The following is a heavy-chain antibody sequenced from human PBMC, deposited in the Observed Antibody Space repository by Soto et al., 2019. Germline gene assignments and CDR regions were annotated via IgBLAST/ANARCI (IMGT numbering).Heavy chain of an antibody. Sequence: QVQLVQSGAEVKKSGASVKVSCKASGYTFTSHDSNWVRQATGQWLEWMGWMNPNSGNTGYAQKFQGRVTMTRNTSISTAYMELSSLRSEDTAVYYCARWDYGDYARFDYWGQGTLVTVSS. CDR1: GYTFTSHD. J-gene: IGHJ4*02. V-gene: IGHV1-8*01. D-gene: IGHD4-17*01. CDR2: MNPNSGNT. CDR3: ARWDYGDYARFDY.